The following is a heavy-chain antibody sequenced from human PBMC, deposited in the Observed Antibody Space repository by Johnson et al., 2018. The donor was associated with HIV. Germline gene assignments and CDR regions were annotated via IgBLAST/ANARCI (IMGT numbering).Heavy chain of an antibody. D-gene: IGHD1-26*01. CDR1: GFTFSDYF. Sequence: QMLLVESGGGLVQPGGSLRLSCGGTGFTFSDYFMSWIRQAPGKGLEWVSYISSSGSTIYYADSVKGRFTISRDNAKNSLYLQMNSLRAEDTAVYYCARSIVGAIVDAFDMWGQATMVTVSS. CDR3: ARSIVGAIVDAFDM. J-gene: IGHJ3*02. CDR2: ISSSGSTI. V-gene: IGHV3-11*04.